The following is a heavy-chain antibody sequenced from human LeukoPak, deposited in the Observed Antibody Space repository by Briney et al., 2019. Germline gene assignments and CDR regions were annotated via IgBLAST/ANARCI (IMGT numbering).Heavy chain of an antibody. CDR1: GGTFSSYA. V-gene: IGHV1-69*04. CDR2: IIPILGIA. D-gene: IGHD3-16*02. J-gene: IGHJ4*02. Sequence: SVKVSCKASGGTFSSYAISWVRQAPGQGLEWMGRIIPILGIANYAQKFQGRVTITADKSTSTAYMELSSLRSEDTAVYYCARATGDYVWGSYRSLDYWGQGTLVTVSS. CDR3: ARATGDYVWGSYRSLDY.